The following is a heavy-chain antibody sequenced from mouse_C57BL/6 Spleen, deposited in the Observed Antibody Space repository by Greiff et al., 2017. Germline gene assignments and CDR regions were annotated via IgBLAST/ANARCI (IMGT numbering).Heavy chain of an antibody. CDR2: INPGSGGT. D-gene: IGHD1-1*01. CDR3: ARNDGNKGGCGARDY. V-gene: IGHV1-54*01. J-gene: IGHJ4*01. CDR1: GYAFTNYL. Sequence: QVQLQQSGAELVRPGTSVKVSCKASGYAFTNYLIEWVKQRPGQGLEWIGMINPGSGGTNYNEKFKGKATLTADKSSRTAYMQLSSLTSEESAVYFCARNDGNKGGCGARDYWGQGTSVTVSS.